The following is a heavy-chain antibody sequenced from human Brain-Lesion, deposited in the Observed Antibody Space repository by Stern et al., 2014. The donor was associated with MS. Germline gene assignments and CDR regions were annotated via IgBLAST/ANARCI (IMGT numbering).Heavy chain of an antibody. CDR2: IFNSGST. J-gene: IGHJ6*02. CDR1: GGSISSGGYY. CDR3: ARGRVVPGFQYYATDV. Sequence: QVQLLQPGPGLVKPSQTLSLSCTVSGGSISSGGYYWSWIRQPAGKGLEWIGRIFNSGSTSYNPSLKSRVPISIDTSKNQFSLRLNSMTAADTAVYYCARGRVVPGFQYYATDVWGQGTTVIVSS. D-gene: IGHD2-2*01. V-gene: IGHV4-61*02.